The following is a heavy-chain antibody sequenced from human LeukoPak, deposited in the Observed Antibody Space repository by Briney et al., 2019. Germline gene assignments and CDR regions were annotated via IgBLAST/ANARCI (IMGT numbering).Heavy chain of an antibody. J-gene: IGHJ4*02. CDR3: ARGRGYNYIY. CDR1: GFTLSSYW. Sequence: PGGSLRLSCAASGFTLSSYWMSWVRQAPGKGLEWVAKIKEDGSEKYYGDSVKGRFTISRDNAKNSLYLQVNSLRAEDTALYFCARGRGYNYIYWGQGTLVTVSS. V-gene: IGHV3-7*03. D-gene: IGHD5-18*01. CDR2: IKEDGSEK.